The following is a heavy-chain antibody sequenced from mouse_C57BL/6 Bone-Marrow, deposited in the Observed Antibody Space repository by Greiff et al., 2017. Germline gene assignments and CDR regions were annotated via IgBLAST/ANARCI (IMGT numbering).Heavy chain of an antibody. J-gene: IGHJ3*01. Sequence: VQGVESGPGLVAPSQSLSITCTVSGFSLTSYGVHWVRQPPGKGLEWLVVIWSDGSTTYNSALKSRLSISKDNSKSQVFLKMNSLQTDDTAMYYCARSWGYDGAWFAYWGQGTLVTVSA. CDR2: IWSDGST. D-gene: IGHD2-2*01. CDR1: GFSLTSYG. CDR3: ARSWGYDGAWFAY. V-gene: IGHV2-6*03.